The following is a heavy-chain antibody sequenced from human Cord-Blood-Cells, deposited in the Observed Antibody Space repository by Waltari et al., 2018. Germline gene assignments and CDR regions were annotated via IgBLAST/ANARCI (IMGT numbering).Heavy chain of an antibody. CDR2: IYYSGST. D-gene: IGHD3-10*01. J-gene: IGHJ3*02. V-gene: IGHV4-39*01. CDR1: GGSISSSRYY. CDR3: ANYGSGSYDAFDI. Sequence: QLQLQESGPGLVKPSETLSLTCTVSGGSISSSRYYLGWLRQPPGKGLEWIGSIYYSGSTYYNPSFKSRVTISVDTSKNQFSLKLSSVTAADTAVYYCANYGSGSYDAFDIWGQGTMVTVSS.